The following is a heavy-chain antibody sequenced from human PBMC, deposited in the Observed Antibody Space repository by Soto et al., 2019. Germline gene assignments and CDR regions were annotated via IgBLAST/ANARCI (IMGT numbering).Heavy chain of an antibody. J-gene: IGHJ4*02. Sequence: QVQVVQSGAGVKKPGATANVSCKASGYRFTAYDMHWVHQAPGQRLEWLGWINTATGDTKYSPSFQGRVTLTRDTSATTAYMELSGLRFEDTAVYYCARTRGYCSGGSCYPLDYWGQGTLVTVSS. CDR2: INTATGDT. D-gene: IGHD2-15*01. V-gene: IGHV1-3*04. CDR1: GYRFTAYD. CDR3: ARTRGYCSGGSCYPLDY.